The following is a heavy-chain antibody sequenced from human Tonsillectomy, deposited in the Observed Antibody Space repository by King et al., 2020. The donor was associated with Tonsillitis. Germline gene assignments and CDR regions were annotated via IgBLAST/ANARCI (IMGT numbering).Heavy chain of an antibody. CDR3: ARGRWGEISSWYGVYVDY. CDR2: IIHSGSS. CDR1: GGSFSGHY. V-gene: IGHV4-34*01. J-gene: IGHJ4*02. D-gene: IGHD6-13*01. Sequence: VQLQQWGAGLLKPSETLSLTCAVYGGSFSGHYWSWIRQPPGKGLEWIGEIIHSGSSNYNPSRKSRVTISVDRSKNQFSLKLSSVTAADTAVYYCARGRWGEISSWYGVYVDYWGQGTLVTVSS.